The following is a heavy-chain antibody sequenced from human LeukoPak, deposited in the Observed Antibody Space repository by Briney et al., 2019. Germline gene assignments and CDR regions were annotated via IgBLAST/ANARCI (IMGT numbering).Heavy chain of an antibody. CDR3: ASSNYDFWSGYSRSFDY. D-gene: IGHD3-3*01. Sequence: GGSLRLSCAAFGFTFSSYWMSLVRQAPGKGLEWVANIKQDGSEKYYVDSVKGRFTISRDNAKNSLYLQMNSLRAEDTAVYYCASSNYDFWSGYSRSFDYWGQGTLVTVSS. J-gene: IGHJ4*02. V-gene: IGHV3-7*01. CDR2: IKQDGSEK. CDR1: GFTFSSYW.